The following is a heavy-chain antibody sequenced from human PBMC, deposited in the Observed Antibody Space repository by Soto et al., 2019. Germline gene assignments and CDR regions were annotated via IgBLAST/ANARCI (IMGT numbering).Heavy chain of an antibody. V-gene: IGHV1-18*01. CDR3: AREDSSGYLVDY. J-gene: IGHJ4*02. D-gene: IGHD3-22*01. CDR2: ISAYNGNT. CDR1: GYTFTSYG. Sequence: ASVKVSCKASGYTFTSYGISWVRRAPGQGLEWMGWISAYNGNTNYAQKLQGRVTMTTDTSTSTAYMELRSLRSDDTAVYYCAREDSSGYLVDYWGQGTLVTVSS.